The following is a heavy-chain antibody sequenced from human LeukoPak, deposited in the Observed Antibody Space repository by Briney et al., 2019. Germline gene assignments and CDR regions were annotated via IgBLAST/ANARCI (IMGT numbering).Heavy chain of an antibody. CDR2: IYPGDSDT. J-gene: IGHJ6*03. Sequence: GESLNTSCKGSGYIFTNYLLGGLRQMAGKGLGWVGIIYPGDSDTRYNPSFQGPVTISADNSITTALLECSRLDASDTAIDSRGRLNGYIHYYCYYMAVWGKGTTVTVPS. CDR1: GYIFTNYL. D-gene: IGHD5-18*01. V-gene: IGHV5-51*01. CDR3: GRLNGYIHYYCYYMAV.